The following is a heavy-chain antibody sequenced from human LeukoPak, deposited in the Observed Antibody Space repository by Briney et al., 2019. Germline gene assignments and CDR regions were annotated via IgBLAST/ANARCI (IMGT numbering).Heavy chain of an antibody. D-gene: IGHD2-2*01. J-gene: IGHJ6*02. V-gene: IGHV3-30-3*01. CDR3: GSPCSTSCYEDTVVDV. CDR1: GFTFSSYA. CDR2: ISYDGSNK. Sequence: PGRSLRLSCAASGFTFSSYAMHWVRQAPGKGLEWVAVISYDGSNKYYAGSVKGRFTISRDNSKNTLYLQMNSLRAEDTAVYYCGSPCSTSCYEDTVVDVWGQGTTVTVSS.